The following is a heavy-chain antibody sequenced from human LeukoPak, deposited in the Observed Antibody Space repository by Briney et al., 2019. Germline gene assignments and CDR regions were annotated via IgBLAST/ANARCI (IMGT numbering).Heavy chain of an antibody. D-gene: IGHD6-19*01. Sequence: GGSLRLSCAASGFTFSSYAMSWVRQAPGKGLEWISAISDSGGSTYDADSVKGRFTISRDNSKNTLYLQMNSLRAEDTAVYYCAKSPIEGWLAPEGYFDYWGQGTLVTVSS. V-gene: IGHV3-23*01. CDR2: ISDSGGST. CDR1: GFTFSSYA. CDR3: AKSPIEGWLAPEGYFDY. J-gene: IGHJ4*02.